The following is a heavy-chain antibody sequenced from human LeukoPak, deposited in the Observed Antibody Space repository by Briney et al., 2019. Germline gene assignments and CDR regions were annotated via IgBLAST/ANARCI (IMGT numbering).Heavy chain of an antibody. CDR3: ARDKMANYVGWFDP. CDR1: GDSVSSNSAA. D-gene: IGHD1-7*01. Sequence: SQTLSLTCGISGDSVSSNSAAWNWIRQSPSRGLEWLGRTYYRSKWYNDYAVSVKSRITINPDTSKNQFSLQLNSVTPEDTAVYYCARDKMANYVGWFDPWGQGTLVTVSS. CDR2: TYYRSKWYN. J-gene: IGHJ5*02. V-gene: IGHV6-1*01.